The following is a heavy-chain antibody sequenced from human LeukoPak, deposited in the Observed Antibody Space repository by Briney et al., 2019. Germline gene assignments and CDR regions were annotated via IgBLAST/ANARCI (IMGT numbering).Heavy chain of an antibody. CDR1: GGTFSNYA. V-gene: IGHV1-69*13. D-gene: IGHD6-19*01. J-gene: IGHJ4*02. CDR3: ARAGEVYNSGSYLEY. CDR2: FIPVFGPA. Sequence: SVKVSCKASGGTFSNYAVSGVRQAPGQGLEWMGGFIPVFGPANYAQKFQGRVTITADESTSTAYMELSSLRSEDTAVYYCARAGEVYNSGSYLEYWGQGTLVTVSS.